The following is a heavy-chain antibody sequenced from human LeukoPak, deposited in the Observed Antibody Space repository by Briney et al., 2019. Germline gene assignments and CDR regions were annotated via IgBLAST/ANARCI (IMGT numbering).Heavy chain of an antibody. Sequence: SGTLSLTCTVSGGSISRYYWSWIRQPPGKGLEWIGYIYYSGSTDYNPSPKGRVTTSIDTSKNQFSLKLSSLTAADTAVYYCATCPITADGAVDYWGQGIRVTVSS. CDR1: GGSISRYY. CDR3: ATCPITADGAVDY. V-gene: IGHV4-59*01. J-gene: IGHJ4*02. CDR2: IYYSGST. D-gene: IGHD6-13*01.